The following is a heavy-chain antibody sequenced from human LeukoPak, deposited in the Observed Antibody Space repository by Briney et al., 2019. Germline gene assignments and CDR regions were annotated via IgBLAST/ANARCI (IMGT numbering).Heavy chain of an antibody. CDR1: GYSFTNYW. CDR2: IYLGDSDT. CDR3: ARHGDGLEWLSNLYYFDY. D-gene: IGHD3-3*01. V-gene: IGHV5-51*01. J-gene: IGHJ4*02. Sequence: GESLKISCKGSGYSFTNYWIGWVRQMPGKGLEWMGIIYLGDSDTRYSPSFQGQVTISADKSISTAYLQWSSLKASDTAMYYCARHGDGLEWLSNLYYFDYWGQGTLVTVSS.